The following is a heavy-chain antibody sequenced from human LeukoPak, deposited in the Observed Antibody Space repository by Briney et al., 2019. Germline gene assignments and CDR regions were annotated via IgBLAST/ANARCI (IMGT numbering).Heavy chain of an antibody. D-gene: IGHD3-16*01. Sequence: SETLSLTCAVNGGSVSNYFWSWIRQSPGKGLEWIGEINHSGSTNYNPSLKSRVDISVDTSKNQFSLKMTSVTAADTAVYYCATGMGFPFVHYSMDVWGKGTTVTVSS. V-gene: IGHV4-34*01. J-gene: IGHJ6*03. CDR3: ATGMGFPFVHYSMDV. CDR1: GGSVSNYF. CDR2: INHSGST.